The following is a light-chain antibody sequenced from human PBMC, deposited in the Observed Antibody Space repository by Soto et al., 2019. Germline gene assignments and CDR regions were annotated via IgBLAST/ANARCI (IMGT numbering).Light chain of an antibody. CDR1: QSVSSEY. CDR2: GAS. CDR3: QQRGKWPST. V-gene: IGKV3D-20*02. Sequence: EILLTQSPGTLSLSPGERATLSCRASQSVSSEYLAWYQQRPDQAPRLLFYGASSRATGIPDRFSGSGSGTDFPLTISRLEPEDFAVYYCQQRGKWPSTFGPGTKVEMK. J-gene: IGKJ2*02.